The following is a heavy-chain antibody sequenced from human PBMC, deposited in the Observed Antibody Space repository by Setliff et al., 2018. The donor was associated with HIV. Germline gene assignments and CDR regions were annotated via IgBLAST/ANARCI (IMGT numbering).Heavy chain of an antibody. V-gene: IGHV1-69*05. CDR3: ARGMIRGAIITEFDS. CDR1: GGTFSSYA. J-gene: IGHJ4*02. Sequence: GASVKVSCKASGGTFSSYAISWVRQAPGQGLEWMGGIIPIFGTANYAQKFQGRVTFSRDSSASTAQMELSSLTSEDTAVYFCARGMIRGAIITEFDSWGQGTLVTVSS. D-gene: IGHD3-10*01. CDR2: IIPIFGTA.